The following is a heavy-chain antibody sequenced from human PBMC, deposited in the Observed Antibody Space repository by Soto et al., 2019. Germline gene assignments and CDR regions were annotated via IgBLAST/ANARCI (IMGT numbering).Heavy chain of an antibody. V-gene: IGHV4-30-4*01. Sequence: PSETLSLTCTVSGGSISSGDYYWSWIRQPPGKGLEWIGYIYYSGSTYYNPSLKSRVTISVDTSKNQFSLKLSSVTAADTAVYYCASRRSTGRALLFDSWAQGTLVTVSS. CDR2: IYYSGST. J-gene: IGHJ5*01. D-gene: IGHD1-26*01. CDR3: ASRRSTGRALLFDS. CDR1: GGSISSGDYY.